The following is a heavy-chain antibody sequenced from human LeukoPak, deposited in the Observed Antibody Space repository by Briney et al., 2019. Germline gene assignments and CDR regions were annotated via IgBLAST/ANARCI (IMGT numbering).Heavy chain of an antibody. D-gene: IGHD2-8*01. CDR1: GASINSGNYY. V-gene: IGHV4-61*02. J-gene: IGHJ4*02. Sequence: SETLSLTCTVSGASINSGNYYWDWIRQPAGKGLEWIGRIHTIGNTSYSPSLKSRITISLDTSKNQVSLNLTSVTAADTAVYYCARHGLSSDYWGQGTLVTVSS. CDR2: IHTIGNT. CDR3: ARHGLSSDY.